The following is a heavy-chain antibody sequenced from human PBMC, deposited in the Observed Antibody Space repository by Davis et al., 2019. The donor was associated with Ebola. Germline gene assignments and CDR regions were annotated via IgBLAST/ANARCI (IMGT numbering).Heavy chain of an antibody. CDR1: GFTFSRYW. J-gene: IGHJ4*02. CDR3: TRDSAVVFFDY. Sequence: GESLKISCAASGFTFSRYWMHWVRQPPGQGLVWLSRIQGDGSTTDYADSVKGRFTSSRDSATNSVHLQMDSLRADDTAVYYCTRDSAVVFFDYWSQGTLVTVSS. D-gene: IGHD5-18*01. V-gene: IGHV3-74*01. CDR2: IQGDGSTT.